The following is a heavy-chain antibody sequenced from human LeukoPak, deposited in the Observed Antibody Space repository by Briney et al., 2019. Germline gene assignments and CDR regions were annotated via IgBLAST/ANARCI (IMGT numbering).Heavy chain of an antibody. D-gene: IGHD6-6*01. J-gene: IGHJ4*02. CDR1: GFTFSNYA. CDR2: ISGSGGST. Sequence: GGSLRLSCAASGFTFSNYAMSWVRQAPGKGLEWVSGISGSGGSTYYADSVKGRFTISRDNSKSTLSLQMNSLRAEDTAVYYCAKDLRYSSSSGCLGYWGQGTLVTVSS. CDR3: AKDLRYSSSSGCLGY. V-gene: IGHV3-23*01.